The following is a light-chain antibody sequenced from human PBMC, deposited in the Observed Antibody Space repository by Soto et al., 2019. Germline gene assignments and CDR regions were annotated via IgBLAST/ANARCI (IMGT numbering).Light chain of an antibody. CDR1: TSNIGTFY. Sequence: QSVLTQPPSASSTPGQTVTISCSGSTSNIGTFYVYWYQHLPGTAPKLLIYLGDQRASGVSDRFSGSKSGISASLAINGLRSDDEADYYCAAWDDNLNAYVFGSGTKVTVL. CDR2: LGD. CDR3: AAWDDNLNAYV. J-gene: IGLJ1*01. V-gene: IGLV1-47*02.